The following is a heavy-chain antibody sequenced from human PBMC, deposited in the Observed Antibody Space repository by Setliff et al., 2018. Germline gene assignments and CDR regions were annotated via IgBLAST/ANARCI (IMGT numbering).Heavy chain of an antibody. CDR3: ARESVEMTTSTRSGFDY. D-gene: IGHD4-17*01. CDR2: INPNSGGT. J-gene: IGHJ4*02. Sequence: GASVKVSCKASGYTFIGYYMYWVRQAPGQGLEWMGRINPNSGGTEYAQKLQGRVIMTRDTSTSTVYMEVSRLRSEDTAVYHCARESVEMTTSTRSGFDYWGQGTLVTVSS. V-gene: IGHV1-2*06. CDR1: GYTFIGYY.